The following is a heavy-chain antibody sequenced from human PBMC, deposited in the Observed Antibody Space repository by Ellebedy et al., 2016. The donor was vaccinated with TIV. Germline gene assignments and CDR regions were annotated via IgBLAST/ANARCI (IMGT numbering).Heavy chain of an antibody. CDR3: TTTYYYDGSGFSRFDY. CDR2: IKRNTDGGAT. V-gene: IGHV3-15*01. Sequence: GGSLRLSXAASGFTFTNAWMSWVRQAPGKGLEWVGRIKRNTDGGATDYAAPVKGRFTISRDDSKDTMYLQMNSLKTEDTAVYFCTTTYYYDGSGFSRFDYWGQGALVTVSS. CDR1: GFTFTNAW. J-gene: IGHJ4*02. D-gene: IGHD3-22*01.